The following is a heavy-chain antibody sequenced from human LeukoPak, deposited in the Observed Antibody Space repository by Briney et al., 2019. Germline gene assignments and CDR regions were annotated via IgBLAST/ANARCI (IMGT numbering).Heavy chain of an antibody. CDR2: MNPNSGNT. Sequence: ASVKVSCKASGYTFTSYDFNWLRQATGQGPEWMGWMNPNSGNTGYAQKFQGRVTMTRNTSISTAYMELSSLRSEDTAVYYCARGLYCSSTSCYEGVGFDPWGQGTLVTVSS. V-gene: IGHV1-8*01. D-gene: IGHD2-2*01. CDR1: GYTFTSYD. CDR3: ARGLYCSSTSCYEGVGFDP. J-gene: IGHJ5*02.